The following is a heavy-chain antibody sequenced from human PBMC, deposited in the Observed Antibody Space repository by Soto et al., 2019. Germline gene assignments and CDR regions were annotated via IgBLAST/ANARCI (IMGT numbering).Heavy chain of an antibody. CDR1: GYTFTSYG. CDR2: ISAYNGNT. Sequence: GASVKVSCKASGYTFTSYGISWVRQAPGQGLEWMGWISAYNGNTNYAQKLQGRVTMTTDTSTSTAYMELRSLRSDDTAVYYCARDSRYYYDSSGYYRMNYWGQGTLVTVSS. V-gene: IGHV1-18*01. J-gene: IGHJ4*02. D-gene: IGHD3-22*01. CDR3: ARDSRYYYDSSGYYRMNY.